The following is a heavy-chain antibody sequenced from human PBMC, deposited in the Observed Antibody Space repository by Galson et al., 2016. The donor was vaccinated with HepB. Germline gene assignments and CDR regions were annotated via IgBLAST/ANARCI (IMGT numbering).Heavy chain of an antibody. CDR3: ARETPRFDP. V-gene: IGHV7-4-1*02. J-gene: IGHJ5*02. CDR2: IHTRTGNP. Sequence: SVKVSCKASGYAFSSYAMNWVRQAPGQGLEWMGWIHTRTGNPTYARGFTGRFVFSLDTSISTAFLEITSLEPDDTAIYYCARETPRFDPWGQGTLVTVSS. CDR1: GYAFSSYA.